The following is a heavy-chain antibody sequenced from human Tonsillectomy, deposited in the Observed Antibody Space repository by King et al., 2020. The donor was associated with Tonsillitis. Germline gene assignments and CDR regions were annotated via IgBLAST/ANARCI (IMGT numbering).Heavy chain of an antibody. Sequence: VQLVESGGGVVQPGGSLRLSCAASGFTFSRYGMHWVRQAPGKGLEWVAFIGYDGRDKYYADSVKGRFTISRDNSKNTLYLQMNSLRDEDTDVYYCAREGCDAFDIWGQGTMVTVSS. J-gene: IGHJ3*02. V-gene: IGHV3-30*02. CDR2: IGYDGRDK. CDR1: GFTFSRYG. D-gene: IGHD1-26*01. CDR3: AREGCDAFDI.